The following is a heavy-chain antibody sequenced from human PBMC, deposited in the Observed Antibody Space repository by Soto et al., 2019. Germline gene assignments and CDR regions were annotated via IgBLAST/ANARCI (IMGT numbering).Heavy chain of an antibody. CDR1: GYTFTGYY. D-gene: IGHD3-22*01. V-gene: IGHV1-2*02. J-gene: IGHJ4*02. CDR2: INPNSGGT. CDR3: ARRYYDSSGYYYFDY. Sequence: ASVKVSCKASGYTFTGYYMHWLRQAPGQGLEWMGWINPNSGGTNYAQKFQGRVTMTRDTSISTAYMELSRLRSDDTAVYYCARRYYDSSGYYYFDYWGQGTLVTVSS.